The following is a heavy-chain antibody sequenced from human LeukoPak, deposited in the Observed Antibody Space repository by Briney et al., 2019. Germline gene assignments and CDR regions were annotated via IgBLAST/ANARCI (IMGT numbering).Heavy chain of an antibody. CDR2: ISWNSGSI. D-gene: IGHD3-3*01. Sequence: PGGSLRLSCAASGFTFDDYAMHWVRQAPGKGLEWVSGISWNSGSIGYADSVKGRFTISRDNAKNSLYLQMNSLRAEDTAVYYCARDLGEYYDFWSGYPGVYFDYWGQGTLVTVSS. CDR3: ARDLGEYYDFWSGYPGVYFDY. J-gene: IGHJ4*02. V-gene: IGHV3-9*01. CDR1: GFTFDDYA.